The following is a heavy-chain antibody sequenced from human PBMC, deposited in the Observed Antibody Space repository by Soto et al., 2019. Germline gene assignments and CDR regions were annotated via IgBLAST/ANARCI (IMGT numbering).Heavy chain of an antibody. CDR1: GGIFSSYA. D-gene: IGHD1-7*01. V-gene: IGHV1-69*13. CDR2: IIPIFGTA. CDR3: ARDLDGGNWNSDYYYGMDV. Sequence: SVKVSCKASGGIFSSYAISWVRQAPGRGVEWMGGIIPIFGTANYAQKFQGRVTITADESTSTAYMKLSSLRSEDTAVDYCARDLDGGNWNSDYYYGMDVWGQGTTVTVSS. J-gene: IGHJ6*02.